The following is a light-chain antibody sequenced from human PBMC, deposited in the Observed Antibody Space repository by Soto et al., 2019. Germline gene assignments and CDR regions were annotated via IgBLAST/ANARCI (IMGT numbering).Light chain of an antibody. CDR2: EVS. Sequence: QSVLTQPPPVSGSPGQPVAISCTGTSSDVGSYNRVSWYQQPPGAAPKLMIYEVSNRPSGVPDRFSGSKSGNTASLTISGLQAEDEADYYCNSYTGSSTYVFGTGTKVTVL. V-gene: IGLV2-18*02. CDR1: SSDVGSYNR. CDR3: NSYTGSSTYV. J-gene: IGLJ1*01.